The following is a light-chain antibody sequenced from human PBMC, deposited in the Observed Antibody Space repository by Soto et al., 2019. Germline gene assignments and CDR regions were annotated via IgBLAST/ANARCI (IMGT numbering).Light chain of an antibody. CDR2: GAS. Sequence: DIELTQSPGTLSLSPGDRATISCRASQGFNNNYLARYQQKPGQAPRLVIYGASSRATGIPDRFSASGSGTDFTLTISRLEPEDFAVYYCQQYGTSPTTFGQGTKVEI. CDR3: QQYGTSPTT. J-gene: IGKJ1*01. V-gene: IGKV3-20*01. CDR1: QGFNNNY.